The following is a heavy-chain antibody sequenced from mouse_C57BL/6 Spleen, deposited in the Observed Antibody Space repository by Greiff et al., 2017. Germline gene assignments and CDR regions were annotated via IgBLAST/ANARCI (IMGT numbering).Heavy chain of an antibody. CDR2: IYPGAGDT. D-gene: IGHD3-2*02. CDR1: GYAFSSSW. J-gene: IGHJ2*01. Sequence: QVQLQQSGPELVKPGASVKISCKASGYAFSSSWMNWVKQRPGKGLEWIGRIYPGAGDTNYNGKFKGKATLTADRSSSPAYMQLSSLTSEDSAVYFCAQQRRLRGYFDYWGQGTTLTVSS. CDR3: AQQRRLRGYFDY. V-gene: IGHV1-82*01.